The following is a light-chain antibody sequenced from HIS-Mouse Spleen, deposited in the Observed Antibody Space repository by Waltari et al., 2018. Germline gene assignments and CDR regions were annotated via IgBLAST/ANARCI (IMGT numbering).Light chain of an antibody. CDR1: QGISSY. J-gene: IGKJ5*01. CDR2: AAS. Sequence: AIRMTQSPSPFSASTGDRVPITCRASQGISSYLAWYQQKPGKAPKLLIYAASTLQSGVPSRFSGSGSGTDFTLTISCLQSEDFATYYCQQYYSYLPITFGQGTRLEIK. V-gene: IGKV1-8*01. CDR3: QQYYSYLPIT.